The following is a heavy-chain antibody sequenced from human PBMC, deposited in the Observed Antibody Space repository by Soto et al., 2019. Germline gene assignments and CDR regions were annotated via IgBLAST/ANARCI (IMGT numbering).Heavy chain of an antibody. CDR2: ISTSGGAI. J-gene: IGHJ4*02. CDR3: ARDRDWAFDF. D-gene: IGHD3-9*01. Sequence: EVQLVESGGGLVQPGGSLRLSCVASGFTFSTYSINWVRQAPGKGLEWVSYISTSGGAIYYADSVKGRFTISRDNAKNSVSLRMTSLRDEDTAMYYCARDRDWAFDFWGQGTLVTVSS. V-gene: IGHV3-48*02. CDR1: GFTFSTYS.